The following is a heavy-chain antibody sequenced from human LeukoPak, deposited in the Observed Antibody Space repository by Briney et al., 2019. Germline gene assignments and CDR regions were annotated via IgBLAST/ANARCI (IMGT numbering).Heavy chain of an antibody. Sequence: GGSLRLSSAASGFSFSSYWMYWVRQAPGKGLAWVARINTDGSVSAYPDSVEGRFTISRDNAKNTLLLQMDSLRAEDTAVYYCGRVNGDSAWVDPWGQGTLVTVSS. CDR2: INTDGSVS. V-gene: IGHV3-74*01. J-gene: IGHJ5*02. D-gene: IGHD3-10*01. CDR1: GFSFSSYW. CDR3: GRVNGDSAWVDP.